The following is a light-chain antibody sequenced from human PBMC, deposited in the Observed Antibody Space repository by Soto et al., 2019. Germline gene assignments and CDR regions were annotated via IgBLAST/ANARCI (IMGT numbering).Light chain of an antibody. V-gene: IGLV2-14*01. Sequence: QSALTQPASVSGSPGQSITSSCSGTTSDIGAYNYVSWFQQHPGKAPKLIIYEVSSRPSGASNRFSGSKSGNTASLTISGLQAEDEADYYCSSNTISSFRYVFGTGTKVTVL. CDR2: EVS. J-gene: IGLJ1*01. CDR3: SSNTISSFRYV. CDR1: TSDIGAYNY.